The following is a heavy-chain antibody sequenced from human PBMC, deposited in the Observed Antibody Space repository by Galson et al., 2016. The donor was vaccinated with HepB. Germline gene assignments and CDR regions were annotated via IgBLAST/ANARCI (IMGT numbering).Heavy chain of an antibody. V-gene: IGHV1-3*01. CDR3: ARDQLYSEVGWFDP. CDR1: GNTFTASA. Sequence: SVKVSCKASGNTFTASAIHWVRQAPGQRLEWMGWITVVNGNTKYSQKFQDRVTFTSDTSASTAYMDLGSLTSEDTAVYFCARDQLYSEVGWFDPWGQGTLVTVSS. J-gene: IGHJ5*02. D-gene: IGHD5-12*01. CDR2: ITVVNGNT.